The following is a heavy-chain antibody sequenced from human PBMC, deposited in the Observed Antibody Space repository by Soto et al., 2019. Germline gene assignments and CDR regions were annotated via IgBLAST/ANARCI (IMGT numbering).Heavy chain of an antibody. J-gene: IGHJ4*02. D-gene: IGHD5-12*01. CDR1: GGSFSGYY. V-gene: IGHV4-34*01. CDR3: ARFRPFNLIVATVYFDY. CDR2: INHSGST. Sequence: TSETLSLTCTVYGGSFSGYYWSWIRQPPGKGLEWIGEINHSGSTNYNPSLKSRVTISVDTSKNQFSLKLSSVTAADTAVYYCARFRPFNLIVATVYFDYWGQGTLVTVSS.